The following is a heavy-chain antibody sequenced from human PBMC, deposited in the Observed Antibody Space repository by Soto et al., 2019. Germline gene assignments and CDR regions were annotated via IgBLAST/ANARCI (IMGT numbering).Heavy chain of an antibody. CDR1: GFTFTSSA. CDR3: AGDPDSHYNDSHASSYP. CDR2: IIPIIGII. V-gene: IGHV1-69*04. Sequence: SVKVSCKASGFTFTSSAVQWVRQAPGQGLEWMGRIIPIIGIINYAQKFQGRVTISADKFTGTAYMELTGLRSDDTAVYYCAGDPDSHYNDSHASSYPWGQGTLVTVSS. D-gene: IGHD4-4*01. J-gene: IGHJ5*02.